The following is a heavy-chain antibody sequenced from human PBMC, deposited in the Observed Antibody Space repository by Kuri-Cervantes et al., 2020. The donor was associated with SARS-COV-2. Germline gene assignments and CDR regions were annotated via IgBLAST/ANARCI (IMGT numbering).Heavy chain of an antibody. CDR3: ARPMPYDFWSGYRANYYCMDV. CDR2: TYYSGST. CDR1: GGSISSSSYY. V-gene: IGHV4-39*01. Sequence: SESLSLTCTVSGGSISSSSYYWGWIRQPPGKGLEWIGSTYYSGSTYYNPSLKSRVTISVDTSKNQFSLKLSSVTAADTAVYYCARPMPYDFWSGYRANYYCMDVWGQGTTVTVSS. D-gene: IGHD3-3*01. J-gene: IGHJ6*02.